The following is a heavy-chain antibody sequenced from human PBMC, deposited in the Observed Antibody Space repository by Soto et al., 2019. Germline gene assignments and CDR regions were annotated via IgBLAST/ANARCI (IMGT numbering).Heavy chain of an antibody. Sequence: GGSLSLSCASSGFTFSSCAMSWVRQAPGKGLEWVSAISGSGGSTYYADSVKGRFTISRDNSKNTLYLQMNSLRAEDTAVYYCAKDRRVDCSSTSRLNLFDPCGR. V-gene: IGHV3-23*01. J-gene: IGHJ2*01. D-gene: IGHD2-2*01. CDR1: GFTFSSCA. CDR2: ISGSGGST. CDR3: AKDRRVDCSSTSRLNLFDP.